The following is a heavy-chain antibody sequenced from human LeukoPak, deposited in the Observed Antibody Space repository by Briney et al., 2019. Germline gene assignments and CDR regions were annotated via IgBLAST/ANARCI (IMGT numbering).Heavy chain of an antibody. J-gene: IGHJ6*02. V-gene: IGHV1-18*01. D-gene: IGHD1/OR15-1a*01. Sequence: ASVKVSCKASGYTFTSHGISWARQAPGQGLEWMGWISTYTGNTHYPQKLQGRVTLTTDTSTSTAYMELRSLRSDDTAVYYCARGPNKYYYYYGMDVWGQGTTVTVSS. CDR3: ARGPNKYYYYYGMDV. CDR1: GYTFTSHG. CDR2: ISTYTGNT.